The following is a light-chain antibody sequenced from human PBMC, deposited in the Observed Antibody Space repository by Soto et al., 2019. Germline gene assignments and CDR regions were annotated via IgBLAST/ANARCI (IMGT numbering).Light chain of an antibody. J-gene: IGKJ2*01. Sequence: DMVMTQSPLSLPVTPGEPASISCRSSQSLLHSNGYNYLDWYLQKPGQSPQLLIFLGSNRASGVPDRFSGSGSGTDFTLKIRRVEAEDVGVYYCMQALQTPYTFGLGTKLEIK. CDR1: QSLLHSNGYNY. CDR2: LGS. CDR3: MQALQTPYT. V-gene: IGKV2-28*01.